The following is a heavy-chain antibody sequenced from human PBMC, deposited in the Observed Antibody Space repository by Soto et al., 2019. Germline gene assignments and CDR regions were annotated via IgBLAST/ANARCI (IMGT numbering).Heavy chain of an antibody. D-gene: IGHD3-3*01. V-gene: IGHV3-30*04. J-gene: IGHJ4*02. Sequence: QVQLVESGGGVVQPGRSLRLSCAASGFTFSSYAMHWVRQAPGKGLEWVAVISYDGRNKYYADSVKGRFTNSRDNSKNTLYLQMNSLRAEDTAVYYCAREIERLLGYWGQGTLVTVSS. CDR1: GFTFSSYA. CDR3: AREIERLLGY. CDR2: ISYDGRNK.